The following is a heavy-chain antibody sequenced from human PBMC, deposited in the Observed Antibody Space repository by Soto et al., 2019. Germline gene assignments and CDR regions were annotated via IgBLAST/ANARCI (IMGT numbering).Heavy chain of an antibody. D-gene: IGHD3-10*01. V-gene: IGHV4-59*01. Sequence: PSETLSLTCTVSGGSISSYYWSWIRQPPGKGLEWIGYIYYSGSTNYNPSLKSRVTISVDTSKNQFSLKLSSVTAADTAVYYCAGRAYYVSGSYPENLGFDPWGQGTLVTVSS. J-gene: IGHJ5*02. CDR1: GGSISSYY. CDR3: AGRAYYVSGSYPENLGFDP. CDR2: IYYSGST.